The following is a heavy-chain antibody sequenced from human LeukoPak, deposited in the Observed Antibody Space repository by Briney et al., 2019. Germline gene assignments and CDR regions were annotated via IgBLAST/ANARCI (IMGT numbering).Heavy chain of an antibody. CDR3: ARVAGAYAEYFQH. CDR1: GFTFSSYG. Sequence: GRSLRLSCAASGFTFSSYGMHWVRQAPGKGLEWVAVIWYDGSNKYYADSVKGRFTISRDNSKNTLYLQMNSLRAEDKAVYYCARVAGAYAEYFQHWGQGTLVTVSS. D-gene: IGHD6-19*01. J-gene: IGHJ1*01. V-gene: IGHV3-33*01. CDR2: IWYDGSNK.